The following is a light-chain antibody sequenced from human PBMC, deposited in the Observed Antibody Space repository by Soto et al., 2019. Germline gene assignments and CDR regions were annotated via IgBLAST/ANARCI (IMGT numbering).Light chain of an antibody. V-gene: IGKV3-20*01. CDR2: LAS. CDR3: QPYGNAPWT. J-gene: IGKJ1*01. Sequence: EIVLTQSPGTLSLSPGERATLSCRASQSVPSSSLAWYQQKPGQTPRLLIFLASSRATAIPDRFSGSGSGTDFTLTINRLEPEDFAVYYCQPYGNAPWTFGQGTKVEIK. CDR1: QSVPSSS.